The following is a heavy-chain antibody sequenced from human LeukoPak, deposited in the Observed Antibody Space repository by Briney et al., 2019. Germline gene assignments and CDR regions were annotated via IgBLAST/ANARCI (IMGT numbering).Heavy chain of an antibody. CDR1: GGSLSGYY. CDR2: IHYSGRI. D-gene: IGHD5-24*01. J-gene: IGHJ4*02. CDR3: SRGTDAYKCGNS. Sequence: PSETLSLTCAVYGGSLSGYYWTWIRQPPGKGLEWIGEIHYSGRISYNPSLKSRVTISADTSNNHFSLKMNSVTAADTAVYYCSRGTDAYKCGNSWGQGTLVTVSS. V-gene: IGHV4-34*01.